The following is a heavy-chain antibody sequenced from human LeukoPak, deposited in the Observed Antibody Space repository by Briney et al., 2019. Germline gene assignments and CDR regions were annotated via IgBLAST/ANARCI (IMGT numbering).Heavy chain of an antibody. CDR1: GFTSGTSW. V-gene: IGHV3-7*01. J-gene: IGHJ4*02. Sequence: GGSLRLSCGAPGFTSGTSWMSWVRQAPWKGLEWVANINQYGSAQHYVDSVKGRFTISRDNAKSSLYLQMNSLRAEDTAVYYCARSARWGQGTLVTVSS. CDR2: INQYGSAQ. CDR3: ARSAR.